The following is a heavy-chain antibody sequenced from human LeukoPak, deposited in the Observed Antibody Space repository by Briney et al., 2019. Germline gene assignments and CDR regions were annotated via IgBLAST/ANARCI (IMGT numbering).Heavy chain of an antibody. Sequence: GGSLRLSCAASGFTFDDYAMQWVRQAPGKGLEWVSLISGDGGSTYYADSVKGRFTISRDNSKNSPYLQMNSLRTEDTALYYCAKVGYNSWGIDYWGQGTLVTVSS. CDR3: AKVGYNSWGIDY. V-gene: IGHV3-43*02. CDR1: GFTFDDYA. CDR2: ISGDGGST. J-gene: IGHJ4*02. D-gene: IGHD5-24*01.